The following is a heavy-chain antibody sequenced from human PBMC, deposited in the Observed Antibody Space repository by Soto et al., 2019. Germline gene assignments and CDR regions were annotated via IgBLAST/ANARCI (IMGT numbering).Heavy chain of an antibody. CDR1: GYTFTNYY. V-gene: IGHV1-46*01. D-gene: IGHD3-22*01. CDR3: AREDLISMRDYYFTY. Sequence: ASVKVSCKASGYTFTNYYIHWVRQAPGQGLEWMGIINPSGGSTSYAQRFRGRVTMTRDTSTSTVYMDLSGLRSEDTAVYYCAREDLISMRDYYFTYWGQGSMVNVSS. J-gene: IGHJ4*02. CDR2: INPSGGST.